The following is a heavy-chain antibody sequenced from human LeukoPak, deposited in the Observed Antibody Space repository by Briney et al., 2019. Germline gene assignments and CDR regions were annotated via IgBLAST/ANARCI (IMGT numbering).Heavy chain of an antibody. CDR2: IYYSGST. D-gene: IGHD3-3*01. CDR1: GGSISNSSSY. V-gene: IGHV4-39*07. CDR3: ARGPRIAIFGVVSQYYFDY. J-gene: IGHJ4*02. Sequence: SETLSLTCTVSGGSISNSSSYWGWIRQPPGKGLEWIGSIYYSGSTYYSPSLKSRVTISLDTSRNQFSLKLSSVTAADTAAYYCARGPRIAIFGVVSQYYFDYWGQGTLVTVSS.